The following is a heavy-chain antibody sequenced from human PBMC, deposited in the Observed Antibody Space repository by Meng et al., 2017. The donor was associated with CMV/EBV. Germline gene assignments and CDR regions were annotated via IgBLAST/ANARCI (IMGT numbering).Heavy chain of an antibody. CDR1: GGTLSRYA. J-gene: IGHJ5*02. CDR2: NIPIFGTA. D-gene: IGHD2-2*01. V-gene: IGHV1-69*12. CDR3: AREGGIVVVPAAPGWFDP. Sequence: VQVVQTWAGVTKPGVSGKVACKASGGTLSRYAISWVRQAPGLGLEWMGGNIPIFGTANYAQKFQGRVTITADESTSTAYMELSSLRSEDTAVYYCAREGGIVVVPAAPGWFDPWGQGTLVTVSS.